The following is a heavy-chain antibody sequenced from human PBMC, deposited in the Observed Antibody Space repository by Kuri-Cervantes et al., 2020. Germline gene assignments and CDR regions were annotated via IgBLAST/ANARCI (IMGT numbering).Heavy chain of an antibody. V-gene: IGHV3-7*04. J-gene: IGHJ6*03. Sequence: GESLKISCAASGFTFSSYWMSWVRQAPGKGLEWVANIKQDGSEKYYVDSVEGRFTISRDNAKNSLYLQMNSLRAEDTAVYYCARVSSGYSLHMDVWGKGTTVTVSS. CDR1: GFTFSSYW. D-gene: IGHD3-22*01. CDR2: IKQDGSEK. CDR3: ARVSSGYSLHMDV.